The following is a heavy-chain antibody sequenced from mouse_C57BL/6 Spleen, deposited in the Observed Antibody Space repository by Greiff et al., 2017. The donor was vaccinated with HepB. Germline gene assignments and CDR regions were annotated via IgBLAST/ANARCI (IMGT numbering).Heavy chain of an antibody. D-gene: IGHD2-4*01. J-gene: IGHJ2*01. Sequence: VQLQQSGAELVKPGASVKLSCKASGYTFTSYWMHWVKQRPGQGLEWIGMIHPNSGSTNYNEKFKSKATLTVDKSSSTAYMQLSSLTSEESAVYYCARGDDYDPFFDYWGQGTTLTVSS. V-gene: IGHV1-64*01. CDR3: ARGDDYDPFFDY. CDR2: IHPNSGST. CDR1: GYTFTSYW.